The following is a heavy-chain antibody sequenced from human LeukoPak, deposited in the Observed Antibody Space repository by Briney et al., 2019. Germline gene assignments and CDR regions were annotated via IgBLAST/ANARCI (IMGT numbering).Heavy chain of an antibody. J-gene: IGHJ4*02. CDR2: ISGTGGST. V-gene: IGHV3-23*01. CDR3: AKVVAGNIDYYFDY. CDR1: GLTFSNYA. Sequence: GGSLRLSCAASGLTFSNYAMSWVRQAPGKGLEWVAGISGTGGSTHYADSVKGRFTISRDNSKNTVYLQMRNLRVEHTAVYYCAKVVAGNIDYYFDYWGQGILVAVSS. D-gene: IGHD2/OR15-2a*01.